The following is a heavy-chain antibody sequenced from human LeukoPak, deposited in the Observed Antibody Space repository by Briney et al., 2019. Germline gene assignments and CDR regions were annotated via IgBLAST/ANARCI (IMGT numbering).Heavy chain of an antibody. CDR3: ARVLNSGSYLIDY. CDR2: ISSSRYYK. V-gene: IGHV3-21*01. CDR1: GFTFSSYK. Sequence: GGSLRLSCAASGFTFSSYKMNWVRQAPGKGLEWVSSISSSRYYKYYADSVKGGFTISRDNAKNTLYLQMNSLRAEDTAVYYCARVLNSGSYLIDYSGQGTLVTVSS. J-gene: IGHJ4*02. D-gene: IGHD1-26*01.